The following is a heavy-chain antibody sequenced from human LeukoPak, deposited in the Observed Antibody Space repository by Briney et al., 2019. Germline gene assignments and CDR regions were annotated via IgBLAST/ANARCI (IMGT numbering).Heavy chain of an antibody. CDR1: GYTFTGYY. J-gene: IGHJ4*02. CDR2: INANTGAT. Sequence: GASVKVSCKPSGYTFTGYYLHWVRQAPGQGLAWMGWINANTGATIYAEKFQGRVTMTRDTSIDTAYMEMRSLRSDDTAVYYCARDRVGSGWPRPWYFEFWGQGTLITVSS. CDR3: ARDRVGSGWPRPWYFEF. V-gene: IGHV1-2*02. D-gene: IGHD6-19*01.